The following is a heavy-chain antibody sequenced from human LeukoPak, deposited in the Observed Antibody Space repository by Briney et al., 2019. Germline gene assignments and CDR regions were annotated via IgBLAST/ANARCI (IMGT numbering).Heavy chain of an antibody. V-gene: IGHV4-59*11. CDR3: ARGERDTAMVLFDY. J-gene: IGHJ4*02. CDR1: GASISSHY. D-gene: IGHD5-18*01. CDR2: IFYSGST. Sequence: SETLSLTCTVSGASISSHYWSWIRQPPGKGLEWIGYIFYSGSTNYNPSLKSRVTISGDTSKNQFSLKLSSVTAADTAVYYCARGERDTAMVLFDYWGQGTLVTVSS.